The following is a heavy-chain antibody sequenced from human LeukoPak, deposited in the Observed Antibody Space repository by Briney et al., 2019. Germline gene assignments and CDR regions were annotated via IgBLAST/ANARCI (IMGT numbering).Heavy chain of an antibody. CDR1: GFSVSSNY. J-gene: IGHJ3*02. D-gene: IGHD2-2*01. CDR2: IYAGGST. Sequence: GGPLRLSCAASGFSVSSNYMSWVRQPPGKGLEWVSVIYAGGSTYYADSVKGRFTISRDNSKNTLCLHMNSLRAEDTAVYYCARQYCSSTSCNAAFDMWGQGTMVTVSS. V-gene: IGHV3-53*01. CDR3: ARQYCSSTSCNAAFDM.